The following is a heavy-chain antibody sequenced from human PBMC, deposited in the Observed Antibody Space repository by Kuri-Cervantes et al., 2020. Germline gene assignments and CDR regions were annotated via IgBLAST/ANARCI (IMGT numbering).Heavy chain of an antibody. D-gene: IGHD6-13*01. CDR1: GFTFDDYA. J-gene: IGHJ4*02. CDR2: ISSSSSYI. V-gene: IGHV3-21*01. Sequence: GGSLRLSCAASGFTFDDYAMHWVRQAPGKGLEWVSSISSSSSYIYYADSVKGRFTISRDNAKNSLYLQMNSLRAEDTAVYYCARWGIAAAGTRWGQGTLVTVSS. CDR3: ARWGIAAAGTR.